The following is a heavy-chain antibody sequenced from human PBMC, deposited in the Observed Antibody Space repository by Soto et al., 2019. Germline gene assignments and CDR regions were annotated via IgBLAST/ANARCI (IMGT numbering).Heavy chain of an antibody. D-gene: IGHD2-8*01. CDR2: INHSASS. V-gene: IGHV4-34*01. CDR3: ARGEYAICGLYSWAPLGFDV. J-gene: IGHJ6*02. CDR1: GGSFTDYY. Sequence: QVQLRQWGAGLLKPSETLVLTCAVSGGSFTDYYWGWIRQSPGKGLEWIGEINHSASSTYTPSLAIPVPIFVTTSKKLFSLRLTSVTAADTSMYYCARGEYAICGLYSWAPLGFDVWGQGTTVTVSS.